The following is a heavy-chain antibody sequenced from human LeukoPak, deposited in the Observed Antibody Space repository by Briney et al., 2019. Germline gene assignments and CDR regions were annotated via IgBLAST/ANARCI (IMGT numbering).Heavy chain of an antibody. J-gene: IGHJ4*02. Sequence: PGGSLRLSCAASGFTFSSYAMSWVRQAPGKGLEWVSCISGGNTYYADSVKGRFTISRDNSKSTLYLQMNNLRAEDTAVYYCAKERGLGAVDYWGQGTLVTVCS. CDR2: ISGGNT. CDR1: GFTFSSYA. D-gene: IGHD1-26*01. V-gene: IGHV3-23*01. CDR3: AKERGLGAVDY.